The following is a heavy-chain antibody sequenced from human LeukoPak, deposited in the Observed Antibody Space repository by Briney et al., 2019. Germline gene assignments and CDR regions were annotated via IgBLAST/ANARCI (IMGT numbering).Heavy chain of an antibody. CDR2: ISDRGDNT. CDR3: ARDSSGYDAFDI. V-gene: IGHV3-23*01. CDR1: GFTFSSYA. Sequence: GGSLRLSCAASGFTFSSYAMSWVRQAPGKGLEWVSAISDRGDNTYYADSVKGRFTISRDNSKNTLYLQMNSLRAEDTAVYYCARDSSGYDAFDIWGQGTMVTVSS. J-gene: IGHJ3*02. D-gene: IGHD3-22*01.